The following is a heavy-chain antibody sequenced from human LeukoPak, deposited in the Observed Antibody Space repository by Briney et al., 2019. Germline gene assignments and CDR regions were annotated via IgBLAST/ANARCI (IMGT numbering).Heavy chain of an antibody. Sequence: GESLKISCKGSGYSFTSYWIAWVRQMPGKGLEWMGIIYPGDSDTTYSPSFQGQVTISADKSINTAYLQWSSLKASDTAMYYCARHAHPGPRYYGMDVWGKGTTVTVSS. D-gene: IGHD1-14*01. J-gene: IGHJ6*04. CDR3: ARHAHPGPRYYGMDV. V-gene: IGHV5-51*01. CDR2: IYPGDSDT. CDR1: GYSFTSYW.